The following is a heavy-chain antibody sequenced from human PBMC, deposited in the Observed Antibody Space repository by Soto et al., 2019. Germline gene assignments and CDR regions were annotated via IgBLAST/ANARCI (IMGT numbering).Heavy chain of an antibody. Sequence: ASVKVSCKASGYTFTSYDISWVRQAPGQGLEWMGWISAYNGNTNYAQKLQGRVTMTTDTSTSTAYMEMRSLRSDDTAVYYCARKAYSSGWYYFDYWGQGILVYVS. D-gene: IGHD6-19*01. V-gene: IGHV1-18*01. CDR1: GYTFTSYD. J-gene: IGHJ4*02. CDR2: ISAYNGNT. CDR3: ARKAYSSGWYYFDY.